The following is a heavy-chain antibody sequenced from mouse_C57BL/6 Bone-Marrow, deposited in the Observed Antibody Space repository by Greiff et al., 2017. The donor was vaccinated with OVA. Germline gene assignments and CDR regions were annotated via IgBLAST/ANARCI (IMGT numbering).Heavy chain of an antibody. D-gene: IGHD1-1*01. CDR3: ARDLITTVPHFDY. J-gene: IGHJ2*01. Sequence: EVQLQESGPGLVKPSQSLSLTCSVTGYSITSGYYWNWIRQFPGNKLEWMGYISYDGSNNYNPSLKNRISITRDTSKNQFFLKLNSVTTEDTATYYCARDLITTVPHFDYWGQGTTLTVSS. CDR2: ISYDGSN. V-gene: IGHV3-6*01. CDR1: GYSITSGYY.